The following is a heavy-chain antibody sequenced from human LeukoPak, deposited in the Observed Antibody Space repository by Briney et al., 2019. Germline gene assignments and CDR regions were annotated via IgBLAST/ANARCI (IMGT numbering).Heavy chain of an antibody. V-gene: IGHV4-59*01. Sequence: SETLSLTCTVSGGSISSYYWSWIRQPPGKGLERIGYIYYSGSTNYNPSLKSRVTISVDTSKNQFSLKLSSVTAADTAVYYCARAKIMITFGGVMPAYFDYWGQGTLVTVSS. J-gene: IGHJ4*02. D-gene: IGHD3-16*01. CDR3: ARAKIMITFGGVMPAYFDY. CDR1: GGSISSYY. CDR2: IYYSGST.